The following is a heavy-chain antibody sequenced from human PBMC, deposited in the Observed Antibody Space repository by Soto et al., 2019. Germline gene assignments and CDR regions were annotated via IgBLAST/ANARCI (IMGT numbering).Heavy chain of an antibody. CDR3: ARGGYDFWSGYVYYYGMDV. D-gene: IGHD3-3*01. CDR2: INHSGST. J-gene: IGHJ6*02. Sequence: SETLSLTCAVYGGSLSGYYWSWIRQPPGKGLEWIGEINHSGSTNYNPSLKSRVTISVDTSKNQFSLKLSSVTAADTAVCYCARGGYDFWSGYVYYYGMDVWGQGTTVTVSS. CDR1: GGSLSGYY. V-gene: IGHV4-34*01.